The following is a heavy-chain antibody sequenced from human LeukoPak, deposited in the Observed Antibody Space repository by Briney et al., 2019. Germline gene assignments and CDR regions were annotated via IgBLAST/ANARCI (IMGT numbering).Heavy chain of an antibody. Sequence: NPGGSLRLSCAASGFTFSTYSMNWVRQAPGKGLEWVSGITASGDSTYYGDSVKGRFTMSRDNSKNTVYLQMNSLRVDDTAVYYCARRDIVVVVSASDYWGQGTLVTVSS. CDR2: ITASGDST. CDR3: ARRDIVVVVSASDY. V-gene: IGHV3-23*01. CDR1: GFTFSTYS. J-gene: IGHJ4*02. D-gene: IGHD2-15*01.